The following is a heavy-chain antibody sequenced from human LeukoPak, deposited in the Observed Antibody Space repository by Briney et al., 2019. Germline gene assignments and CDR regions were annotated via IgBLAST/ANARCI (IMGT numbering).Heavy chain of an antibody. CDR3: TRWACAGTSCYVLDS. Sequence: GGSLRLSCAASGFTFSSYAMSWVRQAPGKGLEWVSAISYSGGSTYYADSVKGRFTISRDHAKNSVYLQMNSLRAEDTAVYYCTRWACAGTSCYVLDSWGQGTPVTVSS. V-gene: IGHV3-23*01. D-gene: IGHD2-2*01. CDR1: GFTFSSYA. CDR2: ISYSGGST. J-gene: IGHJ5*01.